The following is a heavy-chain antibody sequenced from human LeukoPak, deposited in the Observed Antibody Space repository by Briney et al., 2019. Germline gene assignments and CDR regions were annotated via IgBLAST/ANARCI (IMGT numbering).Heavy chain of an antibody. V-gene: IGHV6-1*01. Sequence: SQTLSLTCGISGDSVSSNSAAWNWIRQSPSRGLEWLGRTYYRSKWFINYVPFVKGRIIINPDTPKNQVSLQLNSVTPEDTAVYYCTRSDCSSGRCPGFDNWGQGTLVTVSS. J-gene: IGHJ4*02. CDR3: TRSDCSSGRCPGFDN. CDR2: TYYRSKWFI. D-gene: IGHD6-19*01. CDR1: GDSVSSNSAA.